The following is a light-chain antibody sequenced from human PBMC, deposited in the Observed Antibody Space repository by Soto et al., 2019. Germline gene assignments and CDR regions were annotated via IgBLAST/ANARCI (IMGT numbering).Light chain of an antibody. CDR3: QHYNNWPPWT. V-gene: IGKV3-15*01. Sequence: EIVVTQSQATLSVSPGERATFSCRASQSVSSNLPWYQQKPGQAPRLLIYGASIRATGIPARFSGSGSGTEFTLTISSLQSEDFAVYYCQHYNNWPPWTFGQGTKVDI. CDR2: GAS. J-gene: IGKJ1*01. CDR1: QSVSSN.